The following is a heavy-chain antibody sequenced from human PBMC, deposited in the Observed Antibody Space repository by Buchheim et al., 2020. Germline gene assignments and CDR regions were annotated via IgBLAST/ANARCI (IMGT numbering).Heavy chain of an antibody. D-gene: IGHD4-11*01. J-gene: IGHJ6*01. V-gene: IGHV4-4*02. CDR2: IYHTGST. CDR1: GGSITSSNW. CDR3: ATTVTMYFWGCMDV. Sequence: QVQLQESGPGLVKPSGTLSLTCAVSGGSITSSNWWSWVRQPPGKGLEWIREIYHTGSTNYNPSLKSRVTIPLDKSTNQFSLKLSAVTAADTAVYYCATTVTMYFWGCMDVWGQGTT.